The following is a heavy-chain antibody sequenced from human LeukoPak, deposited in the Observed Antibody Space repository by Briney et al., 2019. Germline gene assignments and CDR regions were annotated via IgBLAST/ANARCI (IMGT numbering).Heavy chain of an antibody. CDR2: INPSGGST. J-gene: IGHJ4*02. D-gene: IGHD6-13*01. CDR3: AVSIAAAGTGFDY. CDR1: GYSFSSYY. Sequence: ASVKVSCKASGYSFSSYYIIWVRQAPGQGLEWMGIINPSGGSTYYAQKFQGRVTMTRDTSTSTVYMELSSLRSEDTAVYYCAVSIAAAGTGFDYWGQGTLVTVSS. V-gene: IGHV1-46*01.